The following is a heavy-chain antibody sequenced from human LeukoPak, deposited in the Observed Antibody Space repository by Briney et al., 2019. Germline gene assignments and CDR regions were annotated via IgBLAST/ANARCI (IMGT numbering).Heavy chain of an antibody. V-gene: IGHV3-15*01. CDR2: IKSKPDGGTT. CDR3: RARNFDY. CDR1: GFTFSNAW. J-gene: IGHJ4*02. Sequence: PGGSLRLSCAASGFTFSNAWMNWVRQAPGKGLEWVGRIKSKPDGGTTDYAAPVKDRFTISRDDSKNTLYMQMNSLETEDTAVYYCRARNFDYWGQGTLVTVSS.